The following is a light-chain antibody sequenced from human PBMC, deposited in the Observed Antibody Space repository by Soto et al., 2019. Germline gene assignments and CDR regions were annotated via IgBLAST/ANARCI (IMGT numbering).Light chain of an antibody. J-gene: IGLJ2*01. V-gene: IGLV2-11*01. CDR1: SSDVGGYSF. CDR2: DVR. Sequence: QSALTQPPSVSGSPGQSVTISCSGASSDVGGYSFVSWCQQHPGNTPKLIIYDVRNRPSGVPDRFSGSKSGNTASLTISGLQAEDEAHYYCCSYAGMYSVIFGGGTKLTVL. CDR3: CSYAGMYSVI.